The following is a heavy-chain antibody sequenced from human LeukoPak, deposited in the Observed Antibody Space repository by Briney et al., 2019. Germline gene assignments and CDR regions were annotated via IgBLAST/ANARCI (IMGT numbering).Heavy chain of an antibody. CDR1: GGSFSGYY. J-gene: IGHJ4*02. CDR2: INHSGST. V-gene: IGHV4-34*01. CDR3: ARGYSSREMATIPNDY. D-gene: IGHD5-24*01. Sequence: SETLSLTCAVYGGSFSGYYWSWIRQPPGKGLEWIGEINHSGSTNYNPSLKSRVTISVDTSKNQFSLKLSSVTAADTAVYYCARGYSSREMATIPNDYWGQGTLVTVSS.